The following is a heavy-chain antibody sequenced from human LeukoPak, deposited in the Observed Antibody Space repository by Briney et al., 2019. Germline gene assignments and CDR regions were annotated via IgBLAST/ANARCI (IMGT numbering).Heavy chain of an antibody. J-gene: IGHJ4*02. CDR3: ARESYDFWSGYSAQFDY. CDR1: GGSISSGGYY. Sequence: AQTLSLTCTVSGGSISSGGYYWSWIRQHPGNGLEWIGYIYYSGSTYYNPSLKSRVTISVDTSKNQFSLKLSSVTAADTAVYYCARESYDFWSGYSAQFDYWGQGTLVTVSS. V-gene: IGHV4-31*03. CDR2: IYYSGST. D-gene: IGHD3-3*01.